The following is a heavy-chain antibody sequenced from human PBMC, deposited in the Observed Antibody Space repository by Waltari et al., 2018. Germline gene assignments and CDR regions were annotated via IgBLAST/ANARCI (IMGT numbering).Heavy chain of an antibody. Sequence: EVQLLESGGGLVHPGGSLRLSCAASGYNFSSYAMGWVRQDPGKGPEWFSLVHGSGFTKYVTDSVKGRFTISSDNSKNTVYLQMNSLRAEETAVYYCASRPGDQMFPVFNFWGPGALVTVSS. CDR3: ASRPGDQMFPVFNF. V-gene: IGHV3-23*01. CDR2: VHGSGFTK. CDR1: GYNFSSYA. D-gene: IGHD3-10*02. J-gene: IGHJ4*02.